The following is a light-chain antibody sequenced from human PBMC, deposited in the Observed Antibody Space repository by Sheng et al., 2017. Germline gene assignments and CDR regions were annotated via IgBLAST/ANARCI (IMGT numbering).Light chain of an antibody. Sequence: EIVLTQAPATLSLSPGDRATLSCRASQSVSSDLAWYQQKPGQPPRLLIYDASNRATGSPARFSGSGSGTDFTLTISSLEPEDFAVYYCQQRSNWPYTFGQGTKLEIK. CDR2: DAS. J-gene: IGKJ2*01. CDR3: QQRSNWPYT. V-gene: IGKV3-11*01. CDR1: QSVSSD.